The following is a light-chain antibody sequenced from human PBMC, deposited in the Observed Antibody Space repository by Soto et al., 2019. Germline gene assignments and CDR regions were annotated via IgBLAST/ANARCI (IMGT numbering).Light chain of an antibody. Sequence: VLTQSPDTLSLSPGERATLSCRASERISSNFLAWYQQRPGQAPSLLIYGASTRASGIPDRFSGSGSGTVFALSSSRLEAEDFAVFFCQQYGTSPFTFGPGTTVDIK. V-gene: IGKV3-20*01. J-gene: IGKJ3*01. CDR3: QQYGTSPFT. CDR1: ERISSNF. CDR2: GAS.